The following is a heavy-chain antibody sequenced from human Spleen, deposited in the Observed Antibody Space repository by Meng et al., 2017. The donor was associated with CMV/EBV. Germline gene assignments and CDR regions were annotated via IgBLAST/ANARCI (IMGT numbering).Heavy chain of an antibody. CDR2: ISYDGSKK. Sequence: GGSLRLSCAASGFTFSSYWMHWVRQAPGKGFEWVAVISYDGSKKYYADSVKGRFTISRDNANNILYLQMNSLRVEDTAVYYCVRGGGWFDPWGQGTLVTVSS. V-gene: IGHV3-30*07. J-gene: IGHJ5*02. CDR3: VRGGGWFDP. CDR1: GFTFSSYW.